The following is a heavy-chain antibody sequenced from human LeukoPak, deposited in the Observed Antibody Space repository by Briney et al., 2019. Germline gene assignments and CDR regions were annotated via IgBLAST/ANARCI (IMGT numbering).Heavy chain of an antibody. D-gene: IGHD3-10*01. V-gene: IGHV3-72*01. CDR2: TKNKGNSYTR. CDR1: GITFSDHD. Sequence: GGSLRLSCAASGITFSDHDMDWVRQAPGKGLEWCGRTKNKGNSYTREYAASVKGRFTISRDDSKNSLYLQMNSLKTEDTAVYYCVAMIREVGYWGQGTLVTVSS. J-gene: IGHJ4*02. CDR3: VAMIREVGY.